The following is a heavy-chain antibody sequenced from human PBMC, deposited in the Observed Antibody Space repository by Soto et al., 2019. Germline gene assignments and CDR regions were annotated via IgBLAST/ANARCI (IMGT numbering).Heavy chain of an antibody. CDR2: TSYDGNNK. CDR3: AKVLSVIVADSFDI. Sequence: QVQLVESGGGVVQPGRSLRLSCAASGFTFNNYDMHWVRQSPGKGLEWVAVTSYDGNNKYYADSVKGRFTISRDNSKNTLSLQMNSLRPEATAVYYCAKVLSVIVADSFDIWGQGTMVTVSS. CDR1: GFTFNNYD. V-gene: IGHV3-30*18. D-gene: IGHD3-22*01. J-gene: IGHJ3*02.